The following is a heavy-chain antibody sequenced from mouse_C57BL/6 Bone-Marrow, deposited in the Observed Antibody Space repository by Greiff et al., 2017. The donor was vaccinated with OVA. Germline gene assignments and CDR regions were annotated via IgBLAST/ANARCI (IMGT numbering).Heavy chain of an antibody. Sequence: VMLVESGPGLVAPSQSLSITCTVSGFSLTSYGVHWVRQPPGKGLEWLVVIWSDGSTTYNSATMSRLCISKDNSKSQVFLKMNSLQTDDTAMYYCARHAPWGGNCYAMDYWGQGTSVTVSA. CDR2: IWSDGST. D-gene: IGHD2-1*01. CDR3: ARHAPWGGNCYAMDY. V-gene: IGHV2-6-1*01. CDR1: GFSLTSYG. J-gene: IGHJ4*01.